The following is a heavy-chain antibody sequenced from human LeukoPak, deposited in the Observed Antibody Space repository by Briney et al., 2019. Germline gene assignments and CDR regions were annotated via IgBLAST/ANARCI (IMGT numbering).Heavy chain of an antibody. D-gene: IGHD3-22*01. CDR2: IYSGGST. CDR1: GFTVSSNY. J-gene: IGHJ3*02. CDR3: ARAFYDSSGSDAFDI. Sequence: GGSLRLSCAASGFTVSSNYMSWVRQAPGKGLEWVSVIYSGGSTYYADSVKGRFTISRDNSKNTLYLQMNSLRAEDTAVYYCARAFYDSSGSDAFDIWGQGTMVSVSS. V-gene: IGHV3-53*01.